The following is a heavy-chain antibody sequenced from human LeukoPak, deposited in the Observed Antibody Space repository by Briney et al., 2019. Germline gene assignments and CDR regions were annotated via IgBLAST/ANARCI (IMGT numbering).Heavy chain of an antibody. V-gene: IGHV3-23*01. Sequence: GGSLRLSCAASGLTFSSYAMSWVRQSPGKGLEWVSAISGSGGSTYYADSVKGRFTISRDNSKNPLYLQMNSLRAEDTAVYYCAKSGQFMVRGVPGHWGQGTLVTVSS. CDR1: GLTFSSYA. CDR3: AKSGQFMVRGVPGH. CDR2: ISGSGGST. J-gene: IGHJ4*02. D-gene: IGHD3-10*01.